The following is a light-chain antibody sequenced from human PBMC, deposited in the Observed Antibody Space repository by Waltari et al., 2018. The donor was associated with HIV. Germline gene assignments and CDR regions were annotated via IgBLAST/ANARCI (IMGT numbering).Light chain of an antibody. Sequence: SYELTQPASVSVSPGQTARISCSGDGLPKQYAYWYQQKAGQAPILGMYKDIERPSGIPERFSGSSSGTTVTVTISGAQPDDEADYYCQSADSSRTYVVFVGGTKVAVL. V-gene: IGLV3-25*03. CDR3: QSADSSRTYVV. CDR2: KDI. CDR1: GLPKQY. J-gene: IGLJ2*01.